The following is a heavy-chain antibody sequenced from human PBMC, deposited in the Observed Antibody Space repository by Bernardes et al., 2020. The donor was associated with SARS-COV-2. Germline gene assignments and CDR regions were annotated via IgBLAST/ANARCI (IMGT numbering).Heavy chain of an antibody. CDR3: ARQDKYYDSSGYTSDP. V-gene: IGHV5-10-1*01. D-gene: IGHD3-22*01. CDR1: GYSFTSYW. CDR2: IDPSDSYT. Sequence: GASLQISCKGSGYSFTSYWISWVRQMPGKGLEWMGRIDPSDSYTNYSPSFQGHVTISADKSISTAYLQWSSLKASDTAMYYCARQDKYYDSSGYTSDPWGQGTLVTVSS. J-gene: IGHJ5*02.